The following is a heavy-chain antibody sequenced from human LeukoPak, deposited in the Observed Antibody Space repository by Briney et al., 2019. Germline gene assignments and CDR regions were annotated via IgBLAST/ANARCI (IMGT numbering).Heavy chain of an antibody. J-gene: IGHJ6*02. CDR1: GGSISSYY. CDR2: IYYSGST. Sequence: PSETLSFTCTVSGGSISSYYWSWIRQPPGKGLEWIGYIYYSGSTNYNPSLKSRVTISVDTSKNQFSLKLSSVTAADTAVYYCARAPGMDVWGQGTTVTVSS. V-gene: IGHV4-59*01. CDR3: ARAPGMDV.